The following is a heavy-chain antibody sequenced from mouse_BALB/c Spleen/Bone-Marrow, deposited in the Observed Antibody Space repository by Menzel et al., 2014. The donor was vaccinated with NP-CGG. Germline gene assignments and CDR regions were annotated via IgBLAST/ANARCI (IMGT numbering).Heavy chain of an antibody. J-gene: IGHJ3*01. CDR1: GYVFTDYW. D-gene: IGHD1-1*01. Sequence: VQLVESGAELVRPGSSVKISCKASGYVFTDYWMNWLRQRPGQGLEWIGQIFPVNADTNYKANFKDKVTLTADKSSTTAYMQLNSLTSEDSAVYFCARFATGSFAYWGQGTLVTVSA. V-gene: IGHV1-80*01. CDR2: IFPVNADT. CDR3: ARFATGSFAY.